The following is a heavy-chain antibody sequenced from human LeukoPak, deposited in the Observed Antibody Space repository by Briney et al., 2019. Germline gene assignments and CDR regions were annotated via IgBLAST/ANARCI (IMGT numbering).Heavy chain of an antibody. CDR2: IYTSGST. V-gene: IGHV4-4*07. Sequence: PSETLSLTCTVSGGSISSYYWSWIRQPAGKGLEWIGRIYTSGSTNYNPSLKSRVTMSVDTSKNQFSLKLNSVTAADTAVYYCARTGYCSSTSCYEFDYWGQGTLVTVSS. J-gene: IGHJ4*02. CDR1: GGSISSYY. CDR3: ARTGYCSSTSCYEFDY. D-gene: IGHD2-2*01.